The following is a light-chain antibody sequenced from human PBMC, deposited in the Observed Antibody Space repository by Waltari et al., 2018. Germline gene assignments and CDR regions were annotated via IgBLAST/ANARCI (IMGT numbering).Light chain of an antibody. CDR3: QQRSTWPEVT. CDR2: AAS. Sequence: EIVLTQSPATLSLSPGARAPLSCRASQSVSSNLAWYQHKPGQTPRLLIYAASNRATGIPARFSGSGSGTDFTLTISSLEPEDFAVYYCQQRSTWPEVTFGPGTKVDIK. J-gene: IGKJ3*01. CDR1: QSVSSN. V-gene: IGKV3-11*01.